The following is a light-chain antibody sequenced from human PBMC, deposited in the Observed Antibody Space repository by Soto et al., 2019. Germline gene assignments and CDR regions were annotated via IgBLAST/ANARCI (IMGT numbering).Light chain of an antibody. V-gene: IGKV1-39*01. CDR2: DAA. CDR3: QQTSSAPFT. Sequence: DIQMTPSPYSLSAAVGDRVTIACRASQNTNTYLNWYQQKPGKAPKLLIFDAASLQSGVPSRFSGGWSRTDFTLTNTSLQPEDFATYYCQQTSSAPFTFGPGTKVDIK. J-gene: IGKJ3*01. CDR1: QNTNTY.